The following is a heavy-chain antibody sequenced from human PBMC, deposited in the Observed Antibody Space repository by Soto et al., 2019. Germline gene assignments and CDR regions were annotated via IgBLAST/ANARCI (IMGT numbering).Heavy chain of an antibody. D-gene: IGHD2-15*01. CDR2: IYYSGST. J-gene: IGHJ4*02. CDR3: ARILGYCSGGSCYADY. V-gene: IGHV4-39*01. CDR1: GGSISSSSYY. Sequence: QLQLQESGPGLVKPSETLSLTCTGSGGSISSSSYYWGWIRQPPGKGLEWIGSIYYSGSTYYNPSLKSRVTISVDTSKNQFSLKLSSVTAADTAVYYCARILGYCSGGSCYADYWGQGTLVTVSS.